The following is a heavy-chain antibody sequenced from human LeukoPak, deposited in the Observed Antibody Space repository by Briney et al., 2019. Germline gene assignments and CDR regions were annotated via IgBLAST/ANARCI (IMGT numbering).Heavy chain of an antibody. CDR3: ARHPDIAAAGLDY. CDR1: GGSISSYY. Sequence: PSETLSLTCTVSGGSISSYYWSWIRQPPGKGLEWIGCIYYSGATNYNPSLKSRVTISVDTSKNQFSLKLTSVTAADTAVYYCARHPDIAAAGLDYWGQGTLVTVSS. J-gene: IGHJ4*02. D-gene: IGHD6-13*01. CDR2: IYYSGAT. V-gene: IGHV4-59*08.